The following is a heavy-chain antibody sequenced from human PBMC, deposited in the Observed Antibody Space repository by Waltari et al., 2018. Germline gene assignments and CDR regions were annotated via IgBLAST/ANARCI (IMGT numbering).Heavy chain of an antibody. Sequence: QVQLVQSGAEVKKHGASVKVSCKASGDTFSGNYIHWVRQAPGQGLEWMGWINPDSGGTNYAQKFQGRVTMSRDTSITTAYMELSSLRSDDTAVYYCAKSTSGWYNWFDPWGQGTLVTVSS. CDR1: GDTFSGNY. CDR3: AKSTSGWYNWFDP. D-gene: IGHD6-19*01. J-gene: IGHJ5*02. V-gene: IGHV1-2*02. CDR2: INPDSGGT.